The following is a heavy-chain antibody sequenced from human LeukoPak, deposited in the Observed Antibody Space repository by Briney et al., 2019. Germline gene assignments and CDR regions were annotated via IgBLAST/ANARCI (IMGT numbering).Heavy chain of an antibody. CDR1: GFTFSSYW. D-gene: IGHD6-13*01. J-gene: IGHJ4*02. CDR3: ASSIVADGTSPFDY. Sequence: HPGGSLRLSCAASGFTFSSYWMHWVRQAPGKGLVWVSRINTDGSSTSYADSVKGRFTISRDNAKNSLYLQMNSLRAEDTAVYYCASSIVADGTSPFDYWGQGTLVTVSS. V-gene: IGHV3-74*01. CDR2: INTDGSST.